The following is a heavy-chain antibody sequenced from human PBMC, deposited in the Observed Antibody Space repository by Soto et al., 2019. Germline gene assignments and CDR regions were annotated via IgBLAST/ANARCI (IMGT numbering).Heavy chain of an antibody. CDR1: GFTFSSYS. V-gene: IGHV3-21*02. Sequence: EVQLVESGGGLVKPGGSLRLSCAASGFTFSSYSMNWVRQAPGKGLEWVSYISSSSSDIYYAYSVKGRFTISRDNSKNCKSTKRNSKSATETARYYSAREPGCVLAVGGVTAHDGIDVWGQGTTATVSS. D-gene: IGHD2-15*01. CDR2: ISSSSSDI. CDR3: AREPGCVLAVGGVTAHDGIDV. J-gene: IGHJ6*02.